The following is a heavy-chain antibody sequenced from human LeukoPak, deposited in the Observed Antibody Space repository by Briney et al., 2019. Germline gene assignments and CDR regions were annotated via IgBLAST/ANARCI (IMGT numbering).Heavy chain of an antibody. CDR2: ISYDGSNK. Sequence: GRSLRLSCAASGFTFSSYGMHWVRQAPGKGLEWVAVISYDGSNKYYADSVKGRFTISRDNSKNTLYLQMNSLRAEDTAVYYCAKNSARTIFGVVIQNWFDPWGQGTLVTVSS. CDR3: AKNSARTIFGVVIQNWFDP. CDR1: GFTFSSYG. J-gene: IGHJ5*02. D-gene: IGHD3-3*01. V-gene: IGHV3-30*18.